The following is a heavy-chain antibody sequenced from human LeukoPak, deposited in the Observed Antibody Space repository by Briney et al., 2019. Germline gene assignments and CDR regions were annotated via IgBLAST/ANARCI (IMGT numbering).Heavy chain of an antibody. D-gene: IGHD4-17*01. J-gene: IGHJ6*02. CDR1: GGTFSSYA. CDR2: IIPIFGTA. Sequence: SVKVSCKASGGTFSSYAISWVRQAPGQGLEWMGGIIPIFGTANYAQKFQGRVTITADESTSTAYMELSSLRSEDTAVYYCATEGDGDYGDYYGMDVWGQGTTVTVSS. CDR3: ATEGDGDYGDYYGMDV. V-gene: IGHV1-69*01.